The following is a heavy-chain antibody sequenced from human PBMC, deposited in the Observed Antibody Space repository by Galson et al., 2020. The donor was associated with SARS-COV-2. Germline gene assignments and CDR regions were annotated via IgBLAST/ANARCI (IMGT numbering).Heavy chain of an antibody. CDR2: ISYSGSI. V-gene: IGHV4-31*03. J-gene: IGHJ4*02. D-gene: IGHD2-2*01. Sequence: ASETLSLTCTVAGGSISSGGYFWSWTRQHPGTGLEWIGYISYSGSISYNPSLKSRVSISVDTSKNQFSLKLTSVTAADTAVYYCARTALSRDGYYFDYWGQGTRVTVSS. CDR3: ARTALSRDGYYFDY. CDR1: GGSISSGGYF.